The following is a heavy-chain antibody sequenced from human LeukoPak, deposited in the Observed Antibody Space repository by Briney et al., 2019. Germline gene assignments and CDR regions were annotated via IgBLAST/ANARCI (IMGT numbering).Heavy chain of an antibody. CDR1: GYSISSGYY. J-gene: IGHJ4*02. CDR2: IYHSGST. Sequence: SETLSLTCTVSGYSISSGYYWGWIRQPPGKGLEWIGSIYHSGSTYYNPSLKSRVTISVDTSKNQFSPKLSSVTAADTAVYYCARVEAVAGLFDYWGQGTLVTVSS. D-gene: IGHD6-19*01. V-gene: IGHV4-38-2*02. CDR3: ARVEAVAGLFDY.